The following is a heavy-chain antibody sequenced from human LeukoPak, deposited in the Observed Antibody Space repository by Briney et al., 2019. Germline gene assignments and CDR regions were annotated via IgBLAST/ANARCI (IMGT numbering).Heavy chain of an antibody. Sequence: ASVKVSCKSSGYTFTCYFVHWVRQAPGQGLEWMGWINPNSGGTNYAQKFQGRVTMTRDTSISIAYMELSRLRSDDTAVYYCARGVAGTPLTDYWGQGTLVTVSS. CDR2: INPNSGGT. CDR3: ARGVAGTPLTDY. D-gene: IGHD6-19*01. CDR1: GYTFTCYF. V-gene: IGHV1-2*02. J-gene: IGHJ4*02.